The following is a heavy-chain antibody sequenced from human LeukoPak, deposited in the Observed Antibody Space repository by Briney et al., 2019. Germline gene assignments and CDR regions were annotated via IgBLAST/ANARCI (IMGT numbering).Heavy chain of an antibody. CDR2: INPNSGGT. CDR3: ASPTYYYDSSGPHGAFDI. CDR1: GYTFTGYY. D-gene: IGHD3-22*01. J-gene: IGHJ3*02. Sequence: ASVKVSCKASGYTFTGYYMHGVRQAPGQGLEWMGRINPNSGGTNYAQKFQGRVTMTRDTSISTAYMELSRLRSDDTAVYYCASPTYYYDSSGPHGAFDIWGQGTMVTVSS. V-gene: IGHV1-2*06.